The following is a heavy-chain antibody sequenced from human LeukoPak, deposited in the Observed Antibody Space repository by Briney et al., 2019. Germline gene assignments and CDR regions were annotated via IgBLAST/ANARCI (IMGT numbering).Heavy chain of an antibody. J-gene: IGHJ3*02. D-gene: IGHD3-22*01. Sequence: SVTVSCTASGYTFSGHYMHWVREAPGQGLEWMGWINPNTGGTKYAQKFQGRVTRTRDTSISTAYMALSRLSSDDTAMYYCARDFRSYYYDNSGFSDAFDIWAQGTKVTVSS. CDR2: INPNTGGT. CDR1: GYTFSGHY. V-gene: IGHV1-2*02. CDR3: ARDFRSYYYDNSGFSDAFDI.